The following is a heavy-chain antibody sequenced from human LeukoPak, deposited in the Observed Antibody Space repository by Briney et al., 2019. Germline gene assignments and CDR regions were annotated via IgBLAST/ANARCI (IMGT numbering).Heavy chain of an antibody. V-gene: IGHV3-53*01. CDR3: TKGTFDH. CDR1: GFTVSIND. D-gene: IGHD2-8*01. J-gene: IGHJ3*01. Sequence: GGSLRLSCVGSGFTVSINDISWVRQAPGKGLEWVSFVDPDGVTSYADSVKGRFTISRDNSKNILYLQLTTLRAEDTAIYYCTKGTFDHWGQGTLVTVSS. CDR2: VDPDGVT.